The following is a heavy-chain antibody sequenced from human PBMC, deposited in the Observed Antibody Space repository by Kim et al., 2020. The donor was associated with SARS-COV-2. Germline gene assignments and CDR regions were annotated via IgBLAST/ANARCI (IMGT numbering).Heavy chain of an antibody. V-gene: IGHV1-69*13. Sequence: ASVKVSCKASGGTFSSYAISWVRQAPGQGLEWMGGIIPIFGTANYAQKFQGRVTITADESTSTAYMELSSLRSEDTAVYYCARLGLTGGSSGYYGFDYWGQGTLVTVSS. J-gene: IGHJ4*02. CDR2: IIPIFGTA. CDR1: GGTFSSYA. CDR3: ARLGLTGGSSGYYGFDY. D-gene: IGHD3-22*01.